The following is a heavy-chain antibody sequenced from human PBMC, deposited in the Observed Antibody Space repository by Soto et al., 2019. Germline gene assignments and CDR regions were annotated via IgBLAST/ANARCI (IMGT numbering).Heavy chain of an antibody. Sequence: SVKVSCKASGYTLTDYFLHWVRQAPGQGLEWMGWMNPKSGDTNYAQKFQDRVTMTRDTSTSTAYMELSRLRFDDTAVYYCARDMQGWGGYWGQGTLVTVSS. V-gene: IGHV1-2*02. CDR3: ARDMQGWGGY. CDR2: MNPKSGDT. CDR1: GYTLTDYF. D-gene: IGHD3-16*01. J-gene: IGHJ4*02.